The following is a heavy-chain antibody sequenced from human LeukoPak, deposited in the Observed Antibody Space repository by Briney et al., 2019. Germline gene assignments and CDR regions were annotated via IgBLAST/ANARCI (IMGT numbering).Heavy chain of an antibody. V-gene: IGHV4-59*12. D-gene: IGHD3-10*01. CDR1: GGSIRSYY. Sequence: SETLSLTSTVPGGSIRSYYWRWVRPPPGKGLEWIEYIYHRVSDPHDPSLSSRVNISIDPSKTQLALKLTSVTGADTAVYCCARDSNYFGSRPFGSRGQGTLGTVCS. CDR3: ARDSNYFGSRPFGS. CDR2: IYHRVSD. J-gene: IGHJ5*01.